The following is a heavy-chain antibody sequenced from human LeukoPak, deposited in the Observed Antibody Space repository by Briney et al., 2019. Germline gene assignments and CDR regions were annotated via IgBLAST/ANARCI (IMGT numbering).Heavy chain of an antibody. CDR1: GGSISSGGYY. D-gene: IGHD3-3*01. CDR2: IYYSGST. Sequence: SETLSLTCTVSGGSISSGGYYWSWIRQHPGKGLEWIGYIYYSGSTYYNPSLKSRVTISVDTSKNQFSLKLSSVTAADTAMYYCARGWEYYDFWSGYQPIYYFDYWGQGTLVTVSS. J-gene: IGHJ4*02. V-gene: IGHV4-31*03. CDR3: ARGWEYYDFWSGYQPIYYFDY.